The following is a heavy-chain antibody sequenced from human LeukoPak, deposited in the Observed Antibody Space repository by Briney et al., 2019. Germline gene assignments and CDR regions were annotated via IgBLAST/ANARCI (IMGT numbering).Heavy chain of an antibody. V-gene: IGHV3-21*03. CDR3: ARVSSSGWSPLDYFDH. D-gene: IGHD6-19*01. CDR1: GFTFSSYS. J-gene: IGHJ4*02. CDR2: ISSSSSYI. Sequence: GGSLRLSCAASGFTFSSYSMNWVRQAPGKGLEWVSSISSSSSYIYYAYSVKGRFTSYRDNPKNSLYLQMNSLGAGDTALYDCARVSSSGWSPLDYFDHWGQGTLVTVSS.